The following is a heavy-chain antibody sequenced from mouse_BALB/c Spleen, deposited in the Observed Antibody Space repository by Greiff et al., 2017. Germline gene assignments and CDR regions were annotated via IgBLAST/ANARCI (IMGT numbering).Heavy chain of an antibody. CDR3: TKRLPYYAMDY. CDR2: INPSNGGT. V-gene: IGHV1S16*01. Sequence: QVQLQQSGADLVKPGASVKLSCKASGYTFTSYYMYWVKQRPGQGLEWIGEINPSNGGTNFNEKFKSKATLTVDKSSSTAYMQLSSLTSEDSAVYYCTKRLPYYAMDYWGQGTSVTVSS. D-gene: IGHD2-1*01. CDR1: GYTFTSYY. J-gene: IGHJ4*01.